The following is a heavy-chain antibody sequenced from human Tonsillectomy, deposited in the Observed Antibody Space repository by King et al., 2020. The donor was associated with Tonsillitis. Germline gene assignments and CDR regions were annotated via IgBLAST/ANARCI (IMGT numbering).Heavy chain of an antibody. CDR1: GFIFEDYA. D-gene: IGHD6-19*01. CDR2: ISWDGGST. J-gene: IGHJ6*02. Sequence: VQLVESGGVVVQPGGSLRLSCAASGFIFEDYAMHWVRQAPGKGLEWVSLISWDGGSTYYADSVKGRFTISRDNSKNSLYLQMNSLRAEDTAFYYCTKEHKWLNYYYYAMDVWGQGTTVTVSS. V-gene: IGHV3-43D*03. CDR3: TKEHKWLNYYYYAMDV.